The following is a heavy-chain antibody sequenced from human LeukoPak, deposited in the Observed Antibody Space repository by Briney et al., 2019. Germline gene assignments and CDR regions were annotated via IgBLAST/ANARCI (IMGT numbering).Heavy chain of an antibody. V-gene: IGHV4-59*01. J-gene: IGHJ4*02. CDR3: ASRSSIWSGYQDTLYYFDS. CDR2: IYYSGST. Sequence: SETLSLTCTVSGGSISSYYWSWIRQPPGKRLEWIGHIYYSGSTNYNPSLKSRATISVDTSKNQFSLKLSSVTAADTAVYYCASRSSIWSGYQDTLYYFDSWGQGTLVTDSS. D-gene: IGHD3-3*01. CDR1: GGSISSYY.